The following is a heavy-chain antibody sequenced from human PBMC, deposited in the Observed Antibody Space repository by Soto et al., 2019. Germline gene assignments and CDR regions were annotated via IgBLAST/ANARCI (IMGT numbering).Heavy chain of an antibody. D-gene: IGHD1-1*01. CDR3: AHRLGGSSWNDGFFDF. CDR2: IYWDDDK. J-gene: IGHJ4*02. CDR1: GFSLTKSPVG. Sequence: QITLKESGPTLVEPTEALALTCSFSGFSLTKSPVGVGWFRQPPGKALEWLAVIYWDDDKRYNPSLKARITMTKDTVRNQVALTWTDMEPEDTATYFCAHRLGGSSWNDGFFDFWGQGLPVTVS. V-gene: IGHV2-5*02.